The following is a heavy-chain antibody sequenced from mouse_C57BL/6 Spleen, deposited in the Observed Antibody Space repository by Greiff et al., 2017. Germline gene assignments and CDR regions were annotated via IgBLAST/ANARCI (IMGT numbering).Heavy chain of an antibody. CDR3: ARWGSYEGYAMDY. CDR1: GYTFTDYY. CDR2: INPYNGGT. J-gene: IGHJ4*01. Sequence: EVQLVESGPVLVKPGASVKMSCKASGYTFTDYYMNWVKQSHGKSLEWIGVINPYNGGTSYNQKFKGKATLTVDKSSSTAYMELNSLTSEDSAVYYCARWGSYEGYAMDYWGQGTSVTVSS. D-gene: IGHD1-1*01. V-gene: IGHV1-19*01.